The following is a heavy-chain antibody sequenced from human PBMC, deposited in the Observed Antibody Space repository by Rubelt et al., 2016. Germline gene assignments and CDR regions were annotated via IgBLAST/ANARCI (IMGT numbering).Heavy chain of an antibody. CDR3: AKIGPSRYMDV. Sequence: AMSWVRQAPGKGLEWVSAISGSGGSTYYADSVKGRFTISRDNSKNTLYLQTNSLRAEDTAVYYCAKIGPSRYMDVWGKGTTATVSS. CDR2: ISGSGGST. V-gene: IGHV3-23*01. J-gene: IGHJ6*03. CDR1: A.